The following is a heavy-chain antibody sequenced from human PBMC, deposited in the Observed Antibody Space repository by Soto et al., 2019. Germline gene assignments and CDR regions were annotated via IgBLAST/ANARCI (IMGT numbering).Heavy chain of an antibody. J-gene: IGHJ5*02. V-gene: IGHV4-59*01. CDR1: GGSISSYY. D-gene: IGHD3-22*01. Sequence: SETLSLTCTVSGGSISSYYWSWIRQPPGKGLEWIGYIYYSGSTNYNPSLKSRVTISVDTSKNQFSLKLSSVTAADTAVYYCARGEYYYDSSGPNWFDPWGQGTLVTSPQ. CDR2: IYYSGST. CDR3: ARGEYYYDSSGPNWFDP.